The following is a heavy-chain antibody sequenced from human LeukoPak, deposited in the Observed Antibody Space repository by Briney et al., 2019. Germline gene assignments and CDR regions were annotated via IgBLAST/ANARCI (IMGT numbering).Heavy chain of an antibody. CDR3: ARDLRGPHDY. V-gene: IGHV3-74*01. CDR2: INPDGSST. Sequence: GGSLRLSCAASGFTFSNYAMTWVRQAPGKGLVWVSRINPDGSSTNYADSVKGRFTISRDNAKNTLYLQMNSLRAEDTALYYCARDLRGPHDYWGQGVLVSVSS. CDR1: GFTFSNYA. J-gene: IGHJ4*02. D-gene: IGHD4-17*01.